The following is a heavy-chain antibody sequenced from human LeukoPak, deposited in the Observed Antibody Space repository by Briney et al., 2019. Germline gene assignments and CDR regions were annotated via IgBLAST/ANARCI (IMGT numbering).Heavy chain of an antibody. CDR3: ANASSSWELYFDY. CDR1: GGSFSGYY. CDR2: INHSGST. Sequence: SETLSLTCAVYGGSFSGYYWSWIRQPPGKGLEWIGEINHSGSTNYNPSLKSRVTISVDTSKNQFSLKLSSVTAADTAVYYRANASSSWELYFDYWGQGTLVTVSS. V-gene: IGHV4-34*01. J-gene: IGHJ4*02. D-gene: IGHD6-13*01.